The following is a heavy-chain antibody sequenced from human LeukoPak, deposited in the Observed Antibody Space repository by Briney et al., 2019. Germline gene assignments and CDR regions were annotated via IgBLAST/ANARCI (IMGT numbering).Heavy chain of an antibody. CDR2: TISSGDSS. J-gene: IGHJ4*02. D-gene: IGHD4-17*01. V-gene: IGHV3-23*01. CDR3: AKGGATVIDY. CDR1: GFSISTSD. Sequence: GGSLRLSCVATGFSISTSDMSWVRQAPEKGLEWVSSTISSGDSSQYADSVKGRFTISRDNAKNTLYLQMNSLRAEDTAVYYCAKGGATVIDYWGQGTLVTVSS.